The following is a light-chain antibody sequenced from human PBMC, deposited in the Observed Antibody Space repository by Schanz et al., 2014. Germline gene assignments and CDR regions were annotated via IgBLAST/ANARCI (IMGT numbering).Light chain of an antibody. CDR2: EVS. J-gene: IGLJ1*01. CDR3: SSYATSSNSPYI. CDR1: SSDVGGYNY. V-gene: IGLV2-8*01. Sequence: QSALTQHPSASGSPGQSVTISCTGTSSDVGGYNYVSWYQQHPGKAPKLMIYEVSKRPSGVPDRFSGSKSGNTASLTVSGLQAEDEGDYYCSSYATSSNSPYIFGTGTKLTVL.